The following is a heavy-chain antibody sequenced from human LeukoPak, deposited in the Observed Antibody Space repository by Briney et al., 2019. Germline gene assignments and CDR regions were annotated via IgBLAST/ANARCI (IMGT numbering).Heavy chain of an antibody. J-gene: IGHJ4*02. CDR3: ARDPGSRGTEPPFFDH. Sequence: GRSLRLSCAASGFTFSSYAMHWVRQAPGKGLEWVAVISYDGSNKYYADSVKGRFTISRDNSKNTLYLQMNSLRADDTALYYCARDPGSRGTEPPFFDHWGRGTLVTVSS. V-gene: IGHV3-30-3*01. CDR2: ISYDGSNK. CDR1: GFTFSSYA. D-gene: IGHD2-15*01.